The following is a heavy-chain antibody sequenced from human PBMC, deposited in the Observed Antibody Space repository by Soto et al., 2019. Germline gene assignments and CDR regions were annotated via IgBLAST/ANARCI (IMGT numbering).Heavy chain of an antibody. CDR3: ARRSVTGAFDI. Sequence: GGTLRLSCAASGFTFSDYYMTWIRQAPGKGLEWVSFISSSGNTVYYADSVKGRFTISWDNAKNSLYLQMNSLRAEDTALYYCARRSVTGAFDIWGQGTMVTV. CDR1: GFTFSDYY. V-gene: IGHV3-11*01. D-gene: IGHD2-21*02. CDR2: ISSSGNTV. J-gene: IGHJ3*02.